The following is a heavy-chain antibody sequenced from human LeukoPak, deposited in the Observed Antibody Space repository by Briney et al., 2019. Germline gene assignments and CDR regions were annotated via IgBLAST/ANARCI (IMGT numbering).Heavy chain of an antibody. CDR3: ARHGPGMGQWPLDY. CDR1: GYRFTSYC. CDR2: FYPGDADT. Sequence: GGSLKISCKGSGYRFTSYCIGWVRQMPGKGLEGMGIFYPGDADTRYSPSFQAQVPISADKSISTAYLQWSSLKASDTAMYYCARHGPGMGQWPLDYCGQGTLVTVSS. V-gene: IGHV5-51*01. D-gene: IGHD6-19*01. J-gene: IGHJ4*02.